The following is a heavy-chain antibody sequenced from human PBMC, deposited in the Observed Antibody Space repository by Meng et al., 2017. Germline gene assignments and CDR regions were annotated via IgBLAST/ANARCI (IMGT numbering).Heavy chain of an antibody. V-gene: IGHV3-11*04. CDR1: GFTFSAYY. Sequence: GESLQISCAASGFTFSAYYMSSIRQAPGEGLEWVSYISSSGSTIYYADSVKGRCTISRDNAKNSLYLQMNSLRAEDTAVYYCARERPRAVSLSAFDIWGQGTRVT. CDR2: ISSSGSTI. D-gene: IGHD6-19*01. J-gene: IGHJ3*02. CDR3: ARERPRAVSLSAFDI.